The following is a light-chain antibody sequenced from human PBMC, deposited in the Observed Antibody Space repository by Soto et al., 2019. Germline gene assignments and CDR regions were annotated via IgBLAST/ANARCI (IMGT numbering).Light chain of an antibody. Sequence: QSVLTQPPSVSGAPGQRVTISCTGSSSNIGAGYDVHWYQLLPGTAPKLLIYDNNNRPSGVPDRFSGSKSGTSASLAITGLQAEDEADYYCQSYDSSLSSWVFGGGTKVTVL. J-gene: IGLJ3*02. CDR1: SSNIGAGYD. CDR2: DNN. V-gene: IGLV1-40*01. CDR3: QSYDSSLSSWV.